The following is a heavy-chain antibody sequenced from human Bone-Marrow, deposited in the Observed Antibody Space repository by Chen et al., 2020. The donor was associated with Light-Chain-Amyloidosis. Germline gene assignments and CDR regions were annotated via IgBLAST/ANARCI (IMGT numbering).Heavy chain of an antibody. CDR3: ARYSSVWLHFDY. CDR2: IRYDGSNK. D-gene: IGHD6-19*01. Sequence: VQLVESGRGVVRPGGSLRLSCAASGFTFSSYDMHWVRQAPGKGLEWVAFIRYDGSNKYYADSVKGRFTISRDNSKNTLYLQMNSLRAEDTAVYYCARYSSVWLHFDYWGQGTLVTVSS. CDR1: GFTFSSYD. J-gene: IGHJ4*02. V-gene: IGHV3-30*02.